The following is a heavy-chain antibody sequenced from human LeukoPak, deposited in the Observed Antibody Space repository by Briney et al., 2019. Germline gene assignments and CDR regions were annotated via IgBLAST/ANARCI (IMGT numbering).Heavy chain of an antibody. CDR3: ARDERLPAAMDY. J-gene: IGHJ4*02. Sequence: ASVKVSCKASGGTFSSYAISWVRQAPGQGLEWMGGIIPIFGTANYAQKFQGRVTITADESTSTAYMELSSLRSEDTAAYYCARDERLPAAMDYWGQGTLVTVSS. CDR2: IIPIFGTA. V-gene: IGHV1-69*13. CDR1: GGTFSSYA. D-gene: IGHD2-2*01.